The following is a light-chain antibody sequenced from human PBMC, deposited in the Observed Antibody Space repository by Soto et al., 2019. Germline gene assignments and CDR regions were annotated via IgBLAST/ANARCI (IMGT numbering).Light chain of an antibody. V-gene: IGKV3-15*01. Sequence: EIVLTQSPATLFVSPGERATLSCRASQSISSLLAWYQQKPGQAPRLLIYSASTRASGIPARFSGSGSGTEFTLTISSLQPEDFTVYSCLQYHNLWAFGQGTKVDIK. CDR1: QSISSL. CDR3: LQYHNLWA. J-gene: IGKJ1*01. CDR2: SAS.